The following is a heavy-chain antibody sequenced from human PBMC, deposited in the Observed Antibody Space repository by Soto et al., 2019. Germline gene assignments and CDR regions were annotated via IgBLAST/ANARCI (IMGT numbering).Heavy chain of an antibody. Sequence: EVQLVESGGDLVQPGGSLRLSCAASGFTFSSYWMHWVRQAPGEGLVWVSRIHSDGSSANYADSVKGRFTISRDNAQNTLYLHMNSLRAEDTAVYHGARGGRGSYYLDYWGQGALVTVSS. J-gene: IGHJ4*02. CDR2: IHSDGSSA. D-gene: IGHD3-10*01. CDR1: GFTFSSYW. CDR3: ARGGRGSYYLDY. V-gene: IGHV3-74*01.